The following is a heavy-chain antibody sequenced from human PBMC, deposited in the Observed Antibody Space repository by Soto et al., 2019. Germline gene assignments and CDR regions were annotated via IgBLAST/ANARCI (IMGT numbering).Heavy chain of an antibody. D-gene: IGHD6-6*01. CDR2: IYWDDDK. J-gene: IGHJ5*02. V-gene: IGHV2-5*02. Sequence: GSGPTLVNPTQTLTLTCTFSGFSLSTSGVGVGWIRQPPGKALEWLALIYWDDDKRYSPSLKSRLTITKDTSKNQVVLTMTNMDPVDTATYYCAHRRIAARRANNWFDPWGQGTLVTVSS. CDR3: AHRRIAARRANNWFDP. CDR1: GFSLSTSGVG.